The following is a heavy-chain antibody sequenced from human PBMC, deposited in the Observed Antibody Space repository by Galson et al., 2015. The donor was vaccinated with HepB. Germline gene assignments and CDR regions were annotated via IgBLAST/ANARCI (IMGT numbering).Heavy chain of an antibody. D-gene: IGHD2-2*01. J-gene: IGHJ6*02. V-gene: IGHV3-7*01. CDR3: AKDGRYCSSVSCPWPPYYYGMDV. CDR1: GFTFSSYW. CDR2: IKQDGSEK. Sequence: SLRLSCAASGFTFSSYWMSWVRQAPGKGLEWVANIKQDGSEKYYVDSVKGRFTISRDNAKNSLYLQMNSLRAEDTAVYYCAKDGRYCSSVSCPWPPYYYGMDVWGQGTTVTVSS.